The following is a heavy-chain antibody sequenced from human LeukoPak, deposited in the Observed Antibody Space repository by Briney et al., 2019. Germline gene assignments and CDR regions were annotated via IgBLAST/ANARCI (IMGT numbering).Heavy chain of an antibody. V-gene: IGHV7-4-1*02. CDR2: INTNTGNP. CDR1: GYTFTSYA. Sequence: ASVKVSCKASGYTFTSYAMNWVRQAPGQGLEWMGWINTNTGNPTYAQGFTGRFVFSLDTSVSTAYLQISSLKAEDTAVYYCATTSSSGRSAEYFQHWGQGTLVTVSS. CDR3: ATTSSSGRSAEYFQH. J-gene: IGHJ1*01. D-gene: IGHD6-19*01.